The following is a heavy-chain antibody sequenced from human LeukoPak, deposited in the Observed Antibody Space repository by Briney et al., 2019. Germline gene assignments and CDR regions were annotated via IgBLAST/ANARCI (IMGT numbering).Heavy chain of an antibody. CDR2: IGAYNGNT. D-gene: IGHD3-3*01. CDR1: GYTFTSYG. J-gene: IGHJ1*01. V-gene: IGHV1-18*01. CDR3: ARDQRITIFGVVIGLEYFQH. Sequence: ASVKVSCKASGYTFTSYGISWVRQAPGQGLEWMGWIGAYNGNTNYAQKLQGRVTMTTDTSTSTAYMELRSLRSDDTAVYYCARDQRITIFGVVIGLEYFQHWGQGTLVTVSS.